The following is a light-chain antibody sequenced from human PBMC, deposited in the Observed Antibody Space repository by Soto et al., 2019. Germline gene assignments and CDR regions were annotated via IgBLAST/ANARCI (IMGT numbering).Light chain of an antibody. J-gene: IGLJ3*02. CDR1: SSDIGAYDY. Sequence: QSALTQPASLSGSPGQSITISCTGTSSDIGAYDYVSWFQQHPGKAPKLMISEVNNRPSGVSNRFSGSKSGNTASLTISGLQADDEADYYCVSYTTSSTSVFGGGTKLTVL. CDR3: VSYTTSSTSV. V-gene: IGLV2-14*01. CDR2: EVN.